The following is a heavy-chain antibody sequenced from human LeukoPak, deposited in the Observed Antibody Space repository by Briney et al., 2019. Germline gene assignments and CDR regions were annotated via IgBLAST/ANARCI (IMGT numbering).Heavy chain of an antibody. CDR1: GFTFSSYA. Sequence: GGSLRLSCAASGFTFSSYARTWVRQAPGKGLEWVSAIGGSGSSTYYADSVKGRFTVSRDNSKSTLYLQMNSLRADDTAVYYCARGTAWYSSSWYFDYWGQGTLVTVSS. V-gene: IGHV3-23*01. D-gene: IGHD6-13*01. J-gene: IGHJ4*02. CDR2: IGGSGSST. CDR3: ARGTAWYSSSWYFDY.